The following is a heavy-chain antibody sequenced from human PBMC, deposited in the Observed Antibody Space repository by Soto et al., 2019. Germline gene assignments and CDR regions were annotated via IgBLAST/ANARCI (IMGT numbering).Heavy chain of an antibody. V-gene: IGHV3-7*01. D-gene: IGHD3-22*01. Sequence: GGSLRLSCEVSGFTFSNYWMSWVRQAPGKGLEWVACIKGDGSEKYYVDSVGGRFSISRDNAKNSLYLQMNSLRAEDTAMYYCTTDRGYLTFDYWGPGTLVTVSS. J-gene: IGHJ4*02. CDR2: IKGDGSEK. CDR3: TTDRGYLTFDY. CDR1: GFTFSNYW.